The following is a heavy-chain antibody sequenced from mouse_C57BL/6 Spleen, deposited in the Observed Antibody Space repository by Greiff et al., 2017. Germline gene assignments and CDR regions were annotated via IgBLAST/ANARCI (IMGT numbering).Heavy chain of an antibody. CDR2: ISYDGSN. D-gene: IGHD1-1*01. CDR3: ARGYRGSDY. Sequence: VQLQQSGPGLVKPSQSLSLTCSVTGYSITSGYYWNWIRQFPGNKLEWMGYISYDGSNNYNPSLKNRISITRDTSKNQFFLKLNSVTTEDTATYYCARGYRGSDYWGQGTTLTVSS. V-gene: IGHV3-6*01. J-gene: IGHJ2*01. CDR1: GYSITSGYY.